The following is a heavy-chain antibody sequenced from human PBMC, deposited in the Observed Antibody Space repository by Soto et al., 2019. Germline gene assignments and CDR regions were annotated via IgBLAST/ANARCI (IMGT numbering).Heavy chain of an antibody. J-gene: IGHJ6*02. D-gene: IGHD1-1*01. V-gene: IGHV1-3*01. CDR2: INGGNGNT. CDR3: ARGKGMEENYYYYGMDV. Sequence: WASVKVSCKASGYSFSTHSMHWVRQAPGQGLEWMGWINGGNGNTKYSQKFRDRVTITRDASASTGYMGLSSLRSEDTAVYYCARGKGMEENYYYYGMDVWGQGTTVTVSS. CDR1: GYSFSTHS.